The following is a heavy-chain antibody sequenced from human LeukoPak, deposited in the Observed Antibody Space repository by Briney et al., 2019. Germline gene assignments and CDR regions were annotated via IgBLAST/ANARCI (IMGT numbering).Heavy chain of an antibody. J-gene: IGHJ4*02. CDR2: IRASGGST. CDR1: GFTFSSYA. CDR3: AITSYDSSGYYFDY. D-gene: IGHD3-22*01. V-gene: IGHV3-23*01. Sequence: GRSLRLSCAASGFTFSSYAMNWVRQAPGKGLDWVSAIRASGGSTYYADSVKGRFTISRDNSKNTLYLQINSLRAEDTAVYYCAITSYDSSGYYFDYWGQGTLVTVSS.